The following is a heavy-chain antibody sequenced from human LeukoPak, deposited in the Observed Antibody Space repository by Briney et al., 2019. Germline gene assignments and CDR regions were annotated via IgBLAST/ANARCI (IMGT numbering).Heavy chain of an antibody. Sequence: SETLSLTCTVSGGSISSSSYYWGWIRQPPGKGLEWIGSIYYSGSTYYNPSLKSRVTISVDTSKNQFSLKLSSVTAADTAVYYCARLAYSSGRSFDYWGQGTLVTVSS. J-gene: IGHJ4*02. CDR3: ARLAYSSGRSFDY. CDR1: GGSISSSSYY. V-gene: IGHV4-39*01. CDR2: IYYSGST. D-gene: IGHD6-19*01.